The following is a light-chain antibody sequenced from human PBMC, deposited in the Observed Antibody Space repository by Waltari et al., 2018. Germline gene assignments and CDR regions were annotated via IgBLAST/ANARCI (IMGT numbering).Light chain of an antibody. J-gene: IGKJ1*01. CDR3: QQSYSTPWA. V-gene: IGKV1-39*01. CDR2: AAS. Sequence: DIQMTQSPSSLSASVGDRVTITCRASQSISSYLNWYQQKPGKAPKLLIYAASSFQSGVTSRFSSSGSGTDFTLTISSLQPEDFSTYYCQQSYSTPWAFGQVTKVEIK. CDR1: QSISSY.